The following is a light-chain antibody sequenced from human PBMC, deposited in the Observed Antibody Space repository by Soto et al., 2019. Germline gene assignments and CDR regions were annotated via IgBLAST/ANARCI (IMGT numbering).Light chain of an antibody. CDR3: QHRSNWPGT. CDR2: GAS. V-gene: IGKV3D-20*02. Sequence: EIVLTQSPGTLSLSPGERAILSCRASQSVNSNYLAWYQQKPGQAPRLLIYGASSRATGVPNRFSGSGSGTDFTLTISSLEPEDFAVYYCQHRSNWPGTFGQGTKVEIK. J-gene: IGKJ1*01. CDR1: QSVNSNY.